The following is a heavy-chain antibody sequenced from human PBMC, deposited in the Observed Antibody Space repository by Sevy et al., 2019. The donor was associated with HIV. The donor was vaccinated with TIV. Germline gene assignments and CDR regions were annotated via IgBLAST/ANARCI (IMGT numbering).Heavy chain of an antibody. Sequence: SETLSLTCTVSGGSISSYYWSWIRQPPGKGLEWIGYIYYSGSTNYNPSLKSRVTISVDTSKNQFSLKLSSVTAADTAVYYCATAPSYSIGRGVWFDPWGQGTLVTVSS. D-gene: IGHD6-19*01. CDR3: ATAPSYSIGRGVWFDP. J-gene: IGHJ5*02. CDR1: GGSISSYY. CDR2: IYYSGST. V-gene: IGHV4-59*01.